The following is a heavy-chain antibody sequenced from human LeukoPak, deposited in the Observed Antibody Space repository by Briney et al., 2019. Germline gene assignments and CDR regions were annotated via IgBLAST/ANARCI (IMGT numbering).Heavy chain of an antibody. Sequence: GGSLRLSCAASGFTFSSYEMNWVRQAPGKGLEWVSYISSSGSTIYYADSVKGRFTISRDNAKNSLYLQMNSLRAEDTAVYYCAKSGGLGYCSSTSCPLDYWGQGTLVTVSS. CDR1: GFTFSSYE. D-gene: IGHD2-2*03. CDR3: AKSGGLGYCSSTSCPLDY. CDR2: ISSSGSTI. V-gene: IGHV3-48*03. J-gene: IGHJ4*02.